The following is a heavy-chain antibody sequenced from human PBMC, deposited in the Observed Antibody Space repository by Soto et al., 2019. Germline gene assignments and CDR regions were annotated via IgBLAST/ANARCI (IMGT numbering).Heavy chain of an antibody. Sequence: QVQLVESGGGVVQPGRSLRLSCAASGFTFSSYGMHWVRQAPGKGLEWVAVISYDGSNKYYADSVKGRFTISRHNSKNTLYLQLNSLRAEDTAVYYCARVPMDPYYYYGMDVWGQGTTVTGSS. CDR2: ISYDGSNK. CDR3: ARVPMDPYYYYGMDV. V-gene: IGHV3-30*03. CDR1: GFTFSSYG. J-gene: IGHJ6*02.